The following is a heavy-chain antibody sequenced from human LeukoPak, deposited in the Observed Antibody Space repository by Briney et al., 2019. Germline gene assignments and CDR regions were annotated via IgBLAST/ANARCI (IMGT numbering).Heavy chain of an antibody. V-gene: IGHV3-48*03. CDR1: GFTSSSYE. Sequence: GGSLRLSCAASGFTSSSYEMNWVRQAPGKGLEWVSYISSGSTIYDADSVKGRFTISRDNAKNSPYLQMNSLRAEDTAVYYCARESIAVAGAPFDYWGQGTLVTVSS. J-gene: IGHJ4*02. CDR2: ISSGSTI. D-gene: IGHD6-19*01. CDR3: ARESIAVAGAPFDY.